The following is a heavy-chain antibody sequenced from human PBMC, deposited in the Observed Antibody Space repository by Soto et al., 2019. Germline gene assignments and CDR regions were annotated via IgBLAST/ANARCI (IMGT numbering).Heavy chain of an antibody. D-gene: IGHD6-19*01. CDR2: IIPILGIP. CDR1: GVSFSDST. Sequence: QVLLVQSGAEVKKPGSSVKVSCKASGVSFSDSTISCVRQAPGPGLEWMGKIIPILGIPNFAQKFQGRVTITADKATSTAYMELSRLRSEDTAVYYCGTDSVSDWRPCVGSWGQGTLVTVSS. CDR3: GTDSVSDWRPCVGS. V-gene: IGHV1-69*04. J-gene: IGHJ5*02.